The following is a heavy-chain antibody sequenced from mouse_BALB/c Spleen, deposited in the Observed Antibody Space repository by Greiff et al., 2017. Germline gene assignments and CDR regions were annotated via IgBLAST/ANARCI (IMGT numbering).Heavy chain of an antibody. CDR3: ARNNYGNYWYFDV. CDR2: IYPGDGDT. D-gene: IGHD2-1*01. CDR1: GYAFSSYW. J-gene: IGHJ1*01. Sequence: QVQLKQSGAELVRPGSSVKISCKASGYAFSSYWMNWVKQRPGQGLEWIGQIYPGDGDTNYNGKFKGKATLTADKSSSTAYMQRSSLTSEDSAVYFCARNNYGNYWYFDVWGAGTTVTVSS. V-gene: IGHV1-80*01.